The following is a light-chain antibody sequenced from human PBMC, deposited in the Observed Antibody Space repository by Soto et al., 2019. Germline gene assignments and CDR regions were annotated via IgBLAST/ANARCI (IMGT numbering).Light chain of an antibody. J-gene: IGKJ1*01. CDR1: ESIRTW. CDR3: QQYHNYPTK. CDR2: DAS. V-gene: IGKV1-5*01. Sequence: DIQITQSPSTLSASIGPRVPITFRSSESIRTWLAWYQHKPGKAPKFLIYDASSLESGVPSRFSGSGSGTEFTLTISNLHPDDFATYFCQQYHNYPTKFGQGTKV.